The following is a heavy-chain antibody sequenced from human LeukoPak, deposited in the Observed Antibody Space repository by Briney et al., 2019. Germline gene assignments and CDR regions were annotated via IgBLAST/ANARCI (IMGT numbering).Heavy chain of an antibody. V-gene: IGHV4-38-2*01. J-gene: IGHJ6*03. Sequence: SETLSLTCAASGYSVGSGYYGAWIRQPPGEGMEWIGSRYRTGLPYYHSSLRSRVTLSLDTSYNQLSLRPRSVTAADTATYFCARTYGDYGTTYYYSYMDVWGQGTTVTVSS. CDR2: RYRTGLP. CDR3: ARTYGDYGTTYYYSYMDV. CDR1: GYSVGSGYY. D-gene: IGHD4-17*01.